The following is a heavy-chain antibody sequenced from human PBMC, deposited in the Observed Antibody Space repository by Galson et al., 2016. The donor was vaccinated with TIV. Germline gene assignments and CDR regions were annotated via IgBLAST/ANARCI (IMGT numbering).Heavy chain of an antibody. CDR2: IFPNDSDI. V-gene: IGHV5-51*03. J-gene: IGHJ3*01. Sequence: QSGAEVKKPGESLKISCKDSGYNFRSYWIAWVRQMPGKGFGWLGIIFPNDSDIRYSPYFRGLVTMSADKSTSTAYLQCSSLKASDTAMYYCARMSLLGALDVWGQGTMVIVSS. D-gene: IGHD3-16*01. CDR3: ARMSLLGALDV. CDR1: GYNFRSYW.